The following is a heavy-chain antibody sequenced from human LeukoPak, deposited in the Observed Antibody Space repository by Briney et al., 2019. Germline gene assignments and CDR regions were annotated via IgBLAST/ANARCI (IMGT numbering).Heavy chain of an antibody. CDR1: GFTFSSYG. D-gene: IGHD2-15*01. V-gene: IGHV3-30*18. CDR3: AKDREDCSGGSCTSRGYYYGMDV. J-gene: IGHJ6*02. CDR2: ISYNGSNK. Sequence: GGSLRLSCAASGFTFSSYGMHWVRQAPGKGLEWVAVISYNGSNKYYADSVKGRFTISRDNSKNTLYLQMNSLRAEATAVYYCAKDREDCSGGSCTSRGYYYGMDVWGQGTTVTVSS.